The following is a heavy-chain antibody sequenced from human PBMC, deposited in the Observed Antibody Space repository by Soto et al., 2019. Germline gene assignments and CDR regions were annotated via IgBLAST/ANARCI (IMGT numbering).Heavy chain of an antibody. J-gene: IGHJ4*02. D-gene: IGHD3-16*01. CDR3: ARGGTPINY. CDR1: GYTFTNFG. CDR2: ISAYNRNT. V-gene: IGHV1-18*01. Sequence: QVQLVQSGAEVKKPGASVKVSCKPSGYTFTNFGINWLRQAPGQGREWMGWISAYNRNTNYAQKFQGRVTMTTDTSTSPVYIGVRGVRFDDTALYYCARGGTPINYWCEGSLVTVSS.